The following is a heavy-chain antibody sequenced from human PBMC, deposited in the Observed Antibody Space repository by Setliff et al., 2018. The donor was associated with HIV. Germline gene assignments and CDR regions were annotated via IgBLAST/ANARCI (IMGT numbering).Heavy chain of an antibody. J-gene: IGHJ4*02. CDR3: ARLIHTGLLYFDY. Sequence: PSETLSLTCTFSGGSISSGAYYRGWIRQPPGKGLEWIGYIYTSGTTEYNPSLDSRVTISVDTSRDQFSLNLRSVTAADTALYFCARLIHTGLLYFDYWGLGMLVTVSS. CDR2: IYTSGTT. V-gene: IGHV4-61*05. D-gene: IGHD2-8*02. CDR1: GGSISSGAYY.